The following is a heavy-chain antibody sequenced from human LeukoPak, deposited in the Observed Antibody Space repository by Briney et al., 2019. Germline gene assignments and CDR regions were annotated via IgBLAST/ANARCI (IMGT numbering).Heavy chain of an antibody. J-gene: IGHJ4*02. CDR2: ISSNGGST. CDR1: GFTFGDYA. D-gene: IGHD6-19*01. Sequence: QPGRSLRLSCTASGFTFGDYAMSWVRQAPGKGLEYVSAISSNGGSTYYADSVKGRFTISRDNSKNTLYLQMSSLRAEDTAVYYCVKARGSGWYWDYWGQGTLVTVSS. CDR3: VKARGSGWYWDY. V-gene: IGHV3-64D*06.